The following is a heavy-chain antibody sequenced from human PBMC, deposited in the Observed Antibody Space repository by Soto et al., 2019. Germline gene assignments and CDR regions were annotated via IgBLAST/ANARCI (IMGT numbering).Heavy chain of an antibody. D-gene: IGHD2-2*01. V-gene: IGHV4-34*01. CDR3: ARGPYCSSTSCSFTFDY. J-gene: IGHJ4*02. Sequence: SETLSLTCAVYGGSFSGYYWSWIRQPPGKGLEWIGEINHSGSTNYNPSLKSRVTISVDTSKNQFSLKLSSVTAADTAVYYCARGPYCSSTSCSFTFDYWGQGTLVTVSS. CDR2: INHSGST. CDR1: GGSFSGYY.